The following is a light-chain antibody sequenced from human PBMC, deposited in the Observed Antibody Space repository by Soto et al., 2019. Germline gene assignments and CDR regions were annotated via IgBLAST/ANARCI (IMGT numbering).Light chain of an antibody. Sequence: DIQMTQSPSALSASLGDRVTITCRASHSIGTWLDWYQQRPGKAPKLLIYVASSMGSGVPSRFSGGGSRTEFTLTICSLLPNDFGTYYCHQYKCDSPYTIGQGTKVEIK. CDR3: HQYKCDSPYT. CDR2: VAS. J-gene: IGKJ2*01. V-gene: IGKV1-5*01. CDR1: HSIGTW.